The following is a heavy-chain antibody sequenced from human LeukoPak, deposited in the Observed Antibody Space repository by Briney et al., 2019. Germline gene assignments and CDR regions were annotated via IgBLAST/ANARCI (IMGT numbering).Heavy chain of an antibody. V-gene: IGHV4-34*01. CDR1: GGSFSGYY. CDR2: INHSGST. Sequence: SETLSLTCAVYGGSFSGYYWSWIRQPPGKGLEWIGEINHSGSTNYNPSLKSRVTISVDTSKNQFSLKLSSVTAADTAVYYCARETAYYDYVWGSYREVSGDAFDIWGQGTMVTVSS. CDR3: ARETAYYDYVWGSYREVSGDAFDI. J-gene: IGHJ3*02. D-gene: IGHD3-16*02.